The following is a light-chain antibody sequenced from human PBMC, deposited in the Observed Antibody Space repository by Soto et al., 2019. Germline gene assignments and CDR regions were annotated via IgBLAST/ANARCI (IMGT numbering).Light chain of an antibody. Sequence: DLEMTQSPASLSASVGDRVTISCRASQTINNNLNWYQQRPGKAPKLLIYSSSSLMSGVPPRFSGSGSGTDFTLTISSLQPEDFATYFCQQTYITPITFGQGTRLDIK. CDR2: SSS. J-gene: IGKJ5*01. V-gene: IGKV1-39*01. CDR3: QQTYITPIT. CDR1: QTINNN.